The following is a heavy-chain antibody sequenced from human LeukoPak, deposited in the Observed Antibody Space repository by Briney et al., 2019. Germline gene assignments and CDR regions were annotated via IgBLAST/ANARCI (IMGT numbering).Heavy chain of an antibody. V-gene: IGHV4-4*09. CDR3: AKTGRPNNSGWYRWFDP. CDR2: ICNSGGT. Sequence: SDTLSLTCTVSGDSISTYYWSWIRQPPGKGLEWIGCICNSGGTNHNPSLKSRVTISVDTSKNQFSLSLSSVTAADTAVYYCAKTGRPNNSGWYRWFDPWGQGTLVTVSS. CDR1: GDSISTYY. D-gene: IGHD6-19*01. J-gene: IGHJ5*02.